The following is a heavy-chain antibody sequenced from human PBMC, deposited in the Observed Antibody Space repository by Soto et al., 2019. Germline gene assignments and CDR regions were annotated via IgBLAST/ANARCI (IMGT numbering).Heavy chain of an antibody. CDR2: IIPILGIA. CDR3: APGIEEGWLPHPVDF. V-gene: IGHV1-69*02. D-gene: IGHD5-12*01. Sequence: QVQLVQSGAEVKKPGSSVKVSCKASGGTFSSYTISWVRQAPGQGLEWMGRIIPILGIANYAQKFQGRVTSTADNSTSTAYMELSSLRSEDTAVYYCAPGIEEGWLPHPVDFWGQGTLVTVSS. CDR1: GGTFSSYT. J-gene: IGHJ4*02.